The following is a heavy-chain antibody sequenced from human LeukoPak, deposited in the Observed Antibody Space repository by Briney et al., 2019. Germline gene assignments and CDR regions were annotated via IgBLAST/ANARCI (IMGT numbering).Heavy chain of an antibody. V-gene: IGHV3-33*01. CDR3: ARDKWDIVVVPAAILLDY. Sequence: AGGSLRLSCAASGFTFSSYGMPGVRQAPGKGLEWVAVIWYGGSNKYYADSVKGRFTISRDNSKNTLYLQMNSLRAEDTAVYYCARDKWDIVVVPAAILLDYWGQGTLVTVSS. CDR2: IWYGGSNK. CDR1: GFTFSSYG. D-gene: IGHD2-2*02. J-gene: IGHJ4*02.